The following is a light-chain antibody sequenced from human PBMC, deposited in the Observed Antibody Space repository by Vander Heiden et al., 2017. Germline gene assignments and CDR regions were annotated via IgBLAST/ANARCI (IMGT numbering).Light chain of an antibody. Sequence: SYELTQPPSLSVSPGQTASITCSGDKLGDKYACWYQQKPGQSPVLVIYQDSKRPSGIPERFSGSNSGNTATLTISGTQAMDEADYYCQAWDSSTHVFGTGTKVTVL. CDR2: QDS. V-gene: IGLV3-1*01. CDR3: QAWDSSTHV. J-gene: IGLJ1*01. CDR1: KLGDKY.